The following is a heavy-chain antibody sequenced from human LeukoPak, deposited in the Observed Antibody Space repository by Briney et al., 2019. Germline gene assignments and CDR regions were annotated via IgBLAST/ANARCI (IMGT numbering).Heavy chain of an antibody. Sequence: GGSLRLSCAASGFTFSSYSMNWVRQAPGKGLEWVSSISSSRSYIYYADSVKGRFTIFRDNAKNSLYLQMNSLRAEDTAVYYCARDKLPGGMSYYYYYGMDVWGKGTTVTVSS. CDR2: ISSSRSYI. CDR1: GFTFSSYS. CDR3: ARDKLPGGMSYYYYYGMDV. D-gene: IGHD3-16*01. V-gene: IGHV3-21*01. J-gene: IGHJ6*04.